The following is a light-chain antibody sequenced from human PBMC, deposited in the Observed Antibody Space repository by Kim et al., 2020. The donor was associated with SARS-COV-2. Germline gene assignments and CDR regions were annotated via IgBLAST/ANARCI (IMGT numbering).Light chain of an antibody. Sequence: DIVMTQSPDSLAVSLGERATINCKSSQSVLYSSNNKNYLAWYQQKPGQPPKLLIYWASTRESGAPDRFSGSGSGTDFTLTISSLQAEDVAVYYCQQYYSTPPSWTFGQGTKVDIK. CDR3: QQYYSTPPSWT. CDR1: QSVLYSSNNKNY. V-gene: IGKV4-1*01. CDR2: WAS. J-gene: IGKJ1*01.